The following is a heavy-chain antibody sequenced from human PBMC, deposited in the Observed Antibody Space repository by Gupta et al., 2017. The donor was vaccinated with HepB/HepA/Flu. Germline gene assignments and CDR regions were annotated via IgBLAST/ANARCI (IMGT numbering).Heavy chain of an antibody. CDR1: GFTFTNSG. Sequence: EVQLLESGGGLVQPGGSLRLSCTASGFTFTNSGMNWVRQAPGKGLEWVSSISSGGDSTKYADSVKGRFTFSRDNSKNTLYLQMDNLRGDDTAVYYCAKAVAWYFDYWGQGTLVTVSS. V-gene: IGHV3-23*01. D-gene: IGHD1-14*01. CDR3: AKAVAWYFDY. J-gene: IGHJ4*02. CDR2: ISSGGDST.